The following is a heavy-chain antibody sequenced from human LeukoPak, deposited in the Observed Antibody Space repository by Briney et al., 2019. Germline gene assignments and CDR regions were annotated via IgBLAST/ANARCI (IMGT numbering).Heavy chain of an antibody. CDR3: ARPHTSPHVADAFDI. D-gene: IGHD2-21*01. J-gene: IGHJ3*02. V-gene: IGHV4-39*01. Sequence: PSETLSLTCTVSGGSISSSTYYWGWVRQPPGKGLVWIGSIYYGGSTYYNPSLKSRVTISVDTSKNQFSLKLSSVSAADTAVYYCARPHTSPHVADAFDIWGQGTMVTVSS. CDR1: GGSISSSTYY. CDR2: IYYGGST.